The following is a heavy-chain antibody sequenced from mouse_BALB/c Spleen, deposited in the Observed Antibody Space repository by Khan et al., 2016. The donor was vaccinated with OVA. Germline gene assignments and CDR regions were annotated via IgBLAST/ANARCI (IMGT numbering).Heavy chain of an antibody. V-gene: IGHV9-3-1*01. CDR1: GYTFTKFG. D-gene: IGHD2-10*01. CDR3: ARPPYFSYVLDN. Sequence: QIQLVQSGPGVKKPGETVKISCKASGYTFTKFGMNWVQQAPGKGLKWMGWINTYTGAPTYADDFNGRIAFSLETSASTAYLQINNLNNEDTATYFCARPPYFSYVLDNGGQGTSVTVSS. J-gene: IGHJ4*01. CDR2: INTYTGAP.